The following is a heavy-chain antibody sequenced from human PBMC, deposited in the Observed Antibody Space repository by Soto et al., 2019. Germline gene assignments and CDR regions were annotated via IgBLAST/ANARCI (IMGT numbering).Heavy chain of an antibody. J-gene: IGHJ5*02. CDR1: GFIFSDFY. CDR3: VRDRDRRWFDP. V-gene: IGHV3-11*01. D-gene: IGHD3-10*01. CDR2: ISSAGDST. Sequence: QLVESGGGLVKPGGSLRLSCEASGFIFSDFYMAWIRQAPGKGLEWVSYISSAGDSTYADSVKGRFTISRDNAKNSLYLQMNSLRVEDTAVYYCVRDRDRRWFDPWGQGTLVTVSS.